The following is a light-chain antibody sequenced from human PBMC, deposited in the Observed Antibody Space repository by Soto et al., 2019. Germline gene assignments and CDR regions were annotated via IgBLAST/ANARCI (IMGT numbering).Light chain of an antibody. Sequence: DIQMTQSPSTLSASVGDRVTINCRASQNINNWLAWYQQKPGKAPKVLIYKASSLESGVPSRFSGSGSGTEFTLTISSLQTEDFATYYCQQYGANSPWTFGQGTKVEI. CDR3: QQYGANSPWT. CDR1: QNINNW. J-gene: IGKJ1*01. CDR2: KAS. V-gene: IGKV1-5*03.